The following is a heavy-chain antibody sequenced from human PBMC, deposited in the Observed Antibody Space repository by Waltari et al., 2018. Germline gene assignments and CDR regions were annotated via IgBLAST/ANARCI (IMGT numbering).Heavy chain of an antibody. D-gene: IGHD3-9*01. V-gene: IGHV3-48*03. Sequence: EVQLVESGGGLVQPGGSLRLSCAASGFTFSSYEMNWFRQAPGKGLEWVYYISSSGSTIYYADSVKGRFTISRDNAKNSLYLQMNSLRAEDTAVYYCASPEPNRYYDILTGYFRSNYGMDVWGQGTTVTVSS. CDR2: ISSSGSTI. CDR3: ASPEPNRYYDILTGYFRSNYGMDV. CDR1: GFTFSSYE. J-gene: IGHJ6*02.